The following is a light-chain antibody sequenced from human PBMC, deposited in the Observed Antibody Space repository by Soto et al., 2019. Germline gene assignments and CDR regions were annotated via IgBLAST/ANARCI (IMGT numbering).Light chain of an antibody. J-gene: IGKJ3*01. CDR3: QHYNTWPLT. Sequence: ETVMTQSPATLSVSPGERPTLSCRASQSVSSNLAWYQQKPGQAPRLLIYDASTRATGIPARFSGSGSGTHFTLTISSLQSEDFAVSYCQHYNTWPLTFGPGTNVDIK. CDR1: QSVSSN. V-gene: IGKV3-15*01. CDR2: DAS.